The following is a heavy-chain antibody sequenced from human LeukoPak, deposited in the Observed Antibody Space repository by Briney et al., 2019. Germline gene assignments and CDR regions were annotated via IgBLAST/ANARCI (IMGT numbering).Heavy chain of an antibody. Sequence: GASVKVSCKASGGTFSSYAISWARQAPGQGLEWMGGIIPIFGTANYAQKFQGRVTITADKSTSTAYMELSSLRSEDTAVYYCASSIAVAGTDFDYWGQGTLVTVSS. V-gene: IGHV1-69*06. CDR3: ASSIAVAGTDFDY. CDR2: IIPIFGTA. J-gene: IGHJ4*02. CDR1: GGTFSSYA. D-gene: IGHD6-19*01.